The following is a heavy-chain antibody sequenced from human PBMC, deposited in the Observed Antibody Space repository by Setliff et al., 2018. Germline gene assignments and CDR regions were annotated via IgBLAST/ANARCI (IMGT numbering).Heavy chain of an antibody. CDR3: ARDLGHGGDSDY. CDR2: IGHTGSI. Sequence: SETLSLTCTVSGYSISSGYIWGWIRQPLGKGLEWVGNIGHTGSINYNPSLKSRLTISRDTSKNQVSLKLNSVTATDTAVYYCARDLGHGGDSDYWGQGILVTVSS. CDR1: GYSISSGYI. V-gene: IGHV4-38-2*02. D-gene: IGHD2-21*02. J-gene: IGHJ4*02.